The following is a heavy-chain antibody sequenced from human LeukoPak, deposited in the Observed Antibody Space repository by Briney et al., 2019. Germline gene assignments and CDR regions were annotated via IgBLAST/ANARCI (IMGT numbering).Heavy chain of an antibody. J-gene: IGHJ4*02. V-gene: IGHV3-30-3*01. D-gene: IGHD6-19*01. CDR2: ISYDGSNK. CDR3: ARARKPPGSGWYFDY. CDR1: GFTFSSYA. Sequence: GGSLRLSCAASGFTFSSYAMHWVRQAPGKGLEWVAVISYDGSNKYYADSVKGRFTISRDNSKNTLYLQMNSLRAEDTAVYYCARARKPPGSGWYFDYWGQGTLVTVSS.